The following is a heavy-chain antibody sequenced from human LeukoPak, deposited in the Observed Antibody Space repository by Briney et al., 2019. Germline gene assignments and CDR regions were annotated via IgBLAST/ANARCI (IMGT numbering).Heavy chain of an antibody. Sequence: SETLSLTCTVSGGYISSSSYYWGWIGQPPGKGLEWIGSISHSGSTYYNPSLKSRVTISVDTSKNHFSLNLTSVTAADTAVYYCARWNYDSSGYLDYWGQGTLVTVSS. CDR3: ARWNYDSSGYLDY. V-gene: IGHV4-39*02. CDR2: ISHSGST. D-gene: IGHD3-22*01. CDR1: GGYISSSSYY. J-gene: IGHJ4*02.